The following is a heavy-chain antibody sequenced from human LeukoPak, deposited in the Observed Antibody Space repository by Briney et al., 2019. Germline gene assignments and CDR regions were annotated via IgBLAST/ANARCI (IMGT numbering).Heavy chain of an antibody. J-gene: IGHJ4*02. CDR2: LYPGDSDT. CDR1: GYRFTSYW. V-gene: IGHV5-51*01. D-gene: IGHD6-19*01. Sequence: GGSLKTSWKGSGYRFTSYWIAWVRPIPGKGLDWMGILYPGDSDTRYSPSFQGQATISADNSISTAYLQWSSLKASDTAMYYCAGGIAVFGAMYYFDYWGQGTLVTVSS. CDR3: AGGIAVFGAMYYFDY.